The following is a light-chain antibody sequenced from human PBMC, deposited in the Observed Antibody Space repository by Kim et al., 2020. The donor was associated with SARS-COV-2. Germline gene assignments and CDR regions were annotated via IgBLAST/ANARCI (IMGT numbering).Light chain of an antibody. CDR2: GAS. CDR3: QKYNSAPWT. CDR1: QGISNS. V-gene: IGKV1-27*01. J-gene: IGKJ1*01. Sequence: DIQMAQSPSSLSASVGDRVTITCRASQGISNSLAWYRQKPGKVPMLLIYGASTLRSGAPSRFRGSGSGTDFTLTTSSLQPEDAATYYCQKYNSAPWTFGQGTKVEIK.